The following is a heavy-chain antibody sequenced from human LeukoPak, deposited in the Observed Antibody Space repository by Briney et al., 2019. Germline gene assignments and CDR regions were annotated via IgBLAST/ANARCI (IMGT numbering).Heavy chain of an antibody. J-gene: IGHJ4*02. Sequence: GGSLRLSCAASGFSFSNYGIHWVRQAPGKGLEWVTFIQTDGRTKYYADSVRGRFTISRDNSKNTVSLQLNSLRVEDTAFYYCAREESSLVLGGLGYWGQRTLVSVSS. CDR3: AREESSLVLGGLGY. D-gene: IGHD6-13*01. CDR2: IQTDGRTK. CDR1: GFSFSNYG. V-gene: IGHV3-30*02.